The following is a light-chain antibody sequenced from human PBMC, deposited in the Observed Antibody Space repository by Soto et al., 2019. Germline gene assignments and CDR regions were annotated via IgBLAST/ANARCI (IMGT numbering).Light chain of an antibody. CDR1: QSVLYSSNNKNY. J-gene: IGKJ5*01. CDR3: QQYYSAPIT. V-gene: IGKV4-1*01. CDR2: WAS. Sequence: DIVMTQSPDSLAVSLGERATINCKSSQSVLYSSNNKNYLAWYQQKPGQPPKLLIYWASTRESGVPDRFSGSGSGADVTLTINSLQAEDVAVYYCQQYYSAPITFGQGTRLEIK.